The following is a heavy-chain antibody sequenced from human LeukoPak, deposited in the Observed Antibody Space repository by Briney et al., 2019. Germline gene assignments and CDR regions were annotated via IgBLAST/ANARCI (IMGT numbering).Heavy chain of an antibody. J-gene: IGHJ6*03. CDR1: GYTFTSYG. CDR3: ARWAQPYHYYYMDV. CDR2: ISSYNGNT. V-gene: IGHV1-18*01. Sequence: ASVKVSRKASGYTFTSYGISWVRQAPGQGLEWMGWISSYNGNTNYAQKLQGRVTMTTDTSTSTAYMELRSLRSDDTAVHYCARWAQPYHYYYMDVWGKGTTVTISS.